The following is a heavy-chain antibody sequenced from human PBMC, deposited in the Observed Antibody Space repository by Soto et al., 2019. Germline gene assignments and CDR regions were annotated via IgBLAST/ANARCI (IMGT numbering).Heavy chain of an antibody. V-gene: IGHV3-53*01. CDR3: ARVPKGQLWTFDY. CDR1: GLTVSSNY. CDR2: IYSGGST. J-gene: IGHJ4*02. D-gene: IGHD5-18*01. Sequence: GGSLRLSCAASGLTVSSNYMSWVRQAPGKGPEWISIIYSGGSTYYADSVKGRFTISRDNAKNTLYLQMNSLRAGDTAVYYCARVPKGQLWTFDYWGQGTLVTVSS.